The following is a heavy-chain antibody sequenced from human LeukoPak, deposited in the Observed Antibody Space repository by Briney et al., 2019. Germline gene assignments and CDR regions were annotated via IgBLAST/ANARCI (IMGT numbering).Heavy chain of an antibody. Sequence: GGSLRLSCAASGFTFSSYAMSWVRQAPGKGLEWVSAISGSGGSTYYADSVKGRFTISRDNSKNTLYLQMNSLRAEDTAVYYCAKDGQERGYSYGYAFDIWGQGTMVTDSS. CDR1: GFTFSSYA. J-gene: IGHJ3*02. CDR3: AKDGQERGYSYGYAFDI. CDR2: ISGSGGST. D-gene: IGHD5-18*01. V-gene: IGHV3-23*01.